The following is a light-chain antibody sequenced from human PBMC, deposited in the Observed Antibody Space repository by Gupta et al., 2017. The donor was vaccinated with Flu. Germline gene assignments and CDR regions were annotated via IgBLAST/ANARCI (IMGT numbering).Light chain of an antibody. CDR1: SLRNYF. CDR2: GNN. Sequence: QGDSLRNYFASWYQQKPGQAPVLVLYGNNNRPSGIPDRFSGSSSGNTASLTITGAQAEDEADYYCNSRDSSSNHLVFGGGTKLTVL. J-gene: IGLJ3*02. CDR3: NSRDSSSNHLV. V-gene: IGLV3-19*01.